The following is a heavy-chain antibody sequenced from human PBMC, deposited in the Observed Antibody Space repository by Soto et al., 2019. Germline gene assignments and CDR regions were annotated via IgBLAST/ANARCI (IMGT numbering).Heavy chain of an antibody. CDR1: DFPFWKYA. Sequence: PGESLKISCAATDFPFWKYAMSWVRQAPRKGLEWVAGISGSGAATYYAGSVRGRFTVSRDNSKDTLVLQMNTLRAEDTALSYCAKTRLSDNNDDHRDGFDVWGPGTVVTVSS. J-gene: IGHJ3*01. CDR3: AKTRLSDNNDDHRDGFDV. CDR2: ISGSGAAT. D-gene: IGHD2-8*01. V-gene: IGHV3-23*01.